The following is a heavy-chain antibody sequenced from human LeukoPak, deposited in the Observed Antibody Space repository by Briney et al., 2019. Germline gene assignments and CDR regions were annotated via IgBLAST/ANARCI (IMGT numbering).Heavy chain of an antibody. J-gene: IGHJ4*02. CDR2: IYYSGGP. CDR3: PKGTNQGRLAEFDY. CDR1: GGSMSSGGYY. D-gene: IGHD1-14*01. Sequence: SETLSLTCTVSGGSMSSGGYYWSWIRQPPGKGLEWIGYIYYSGGPYYNPSLKSRVTMSADMSENQFSLKLSSVTAADTAVYYCPKGTNQGRLAEFDYWGQGTLVTVSS. V-gene: IGHV4-31*03.